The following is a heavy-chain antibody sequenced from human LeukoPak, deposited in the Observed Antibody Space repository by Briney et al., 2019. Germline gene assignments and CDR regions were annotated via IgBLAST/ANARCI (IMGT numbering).Heavy chain of an antibody. CDR2: IYSGGST. CDR1: GFSVSSDY. V-gene: IGHV3-53*01. J-gene: IGHJ4*02. D-gene: IGHD1-1*01. CDR3: ARRKTGSPYDY. Sequence: PGGSLRLSCAASGFSVSSDYIGWVRQAPGKGLEWVSVIYSGGSTYYADSVKGRFTISRDNSKNTVYPQMNSLRPEDTAVYYCARRKTGSPYDYWGQGTLVTVSS.